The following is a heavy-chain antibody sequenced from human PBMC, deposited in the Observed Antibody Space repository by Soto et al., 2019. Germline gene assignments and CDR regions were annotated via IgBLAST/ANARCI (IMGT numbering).Heavy chain of an antibody. CDR3: ARLLSGDPIPLGGMDV. J-gene: IGHJ6*02. Sequence: PVESLKISCKGAGDSFTSYWICCWLQMAGKGLEWMGIIYPGDSDTRYSPSFQGQVTISADKSISTAYLQWSSLKASDTAMYYCARLLSGDPIPLGGMDVWGQGTTVTVSS. CDR1: GDSFTSYW. D-gene: IGHD2-21*01. V-gene: IGHV5-51*01. CDR2: IYPGDSDT.